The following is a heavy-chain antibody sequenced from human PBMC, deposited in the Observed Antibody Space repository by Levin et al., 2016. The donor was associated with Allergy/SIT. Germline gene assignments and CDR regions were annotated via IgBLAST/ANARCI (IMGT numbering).Heavy chain of an antibody. J-gene: IGHJ6*02. D-gene: IGHD5-24*01. CDR3: AGSRDGYNLYYYTIDV. CDR2: ITSSGSIT. V-gene: IGHV3-11*01. CDR1: GFTFSDNY. Sequence: GGSLRLSCAASGFTFSDNYMAWIRQAPGKGLEWISYITSSGSITSYADSVKGRFTIFRDNAKNSLFLQMNSLRADDTAVYYCAGSRDGYNLYYYTIDVWGQGTTVTVSS.